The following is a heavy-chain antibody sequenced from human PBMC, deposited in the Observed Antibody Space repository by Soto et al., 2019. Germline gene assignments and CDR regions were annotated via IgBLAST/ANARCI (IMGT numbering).Heavy chain of an antibody. D-gene: IGHD1-1*01. Sequence: LRLSCVVSGLTFSDYGFHWVRQAPGKGLDWVAAISYDGSFVYYADSVRGRFTISRDNSRNTLDLQMNTLRHEDTAVYYCAKERGRNRNFAMDVWGQGTSVTVSS. CDR3: AKERGRNRNFAMDV. CDR1: GLTFSDYG. V-gene: IGHV3-30*18. CDR2: ISYDGSFV. J-gene: IGHJ6*02.